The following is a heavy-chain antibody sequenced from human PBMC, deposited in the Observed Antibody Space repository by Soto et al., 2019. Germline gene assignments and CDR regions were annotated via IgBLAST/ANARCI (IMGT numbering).Heavy chain of an antibody. Sequence: GGSLRLACAASGFTFSSYAMSWVRQAPGKGLEWVSAISGSGGSTYYADSVKGRFTISRDNSKNTLYLQMNSLRAEDTAVYYCAKRPQIVVVPAALHSWIDPSGQATLVTGSS. CDR1: GFTFSSYA. CDR2: ISGSGGST. J-gene: IGHJ5*02. V-gene: IGHV3-23*01. D-gene: IGHD2-2*01. CDR3: AKRPQIVVVPAALHSWIDP.